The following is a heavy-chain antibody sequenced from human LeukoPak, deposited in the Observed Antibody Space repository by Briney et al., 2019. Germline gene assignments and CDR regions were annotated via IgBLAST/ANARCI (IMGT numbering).Heavy chain of an antibody. D-gene: IGHD1-26*01. Sequence: GGSLRLSCAASGFTFSSYAMHWVRQAPGEGLEWVAVISYDGSNKYYADSVKGRFTISRDNSKNTLYLQMNSLRAEDTAVYYCARDQYSGSYSFDYWGQGTLVTVSS. J-gene: IGHJ4*02. V-gene: IGHV3-30-3*01. CDR3: ARDQYSGSYSFDY. CDR1: GFTFSSYA. CDR2: ISYDGSNK.